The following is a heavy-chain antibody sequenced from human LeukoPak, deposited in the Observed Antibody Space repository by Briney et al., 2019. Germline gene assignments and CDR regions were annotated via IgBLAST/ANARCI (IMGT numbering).Heavy chain of an antibody. CDR3: AGDTGWFDP. V-gene: IGHV3-7*01. CDR2: IIRDGSEK. J-gene: IGHJ5*02. CDR1: GFTFSTYY. Sequence: GGSLRLSCAASGFTFSTYYMSWVRQAPGKGLEWVANIIRDGSEKKYVDSAKGRFTISRDNAKNSLYLQVNSLRDEDTALYYCAGDTGWFDPWGQGTLVTVSS.